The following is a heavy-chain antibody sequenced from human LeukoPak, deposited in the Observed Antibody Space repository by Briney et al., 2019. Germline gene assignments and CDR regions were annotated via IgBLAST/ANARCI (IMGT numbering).Heavy chain of an antibody. D-gene: IGHD4-17*01. Sequence: GGSLRLSCAASGFIFSNYGMSWVRQAPGKGLEWVSAIRGNAGTTYYADSVQGRFTIFRDNSKNTLYLQMNSLRVEDTAVYYCARASFTYGDYGDNWFDPWGQGTLVTVSS. CDR3: ARASFTYGDYGDNWFDP. V-gene: IGHV3-23*01. CDR1: GFIFSNYG. J-gene: IGHJ5*02. CDR2: IRGNAGTT.